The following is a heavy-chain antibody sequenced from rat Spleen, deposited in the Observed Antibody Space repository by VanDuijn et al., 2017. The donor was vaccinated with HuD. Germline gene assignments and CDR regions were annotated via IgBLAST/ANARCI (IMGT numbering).Heavy chain of an antibody. CDR1: GFTFSDYY. V-gene: IGHV5-20*01. CDR3: ATDYYDGTYYYIDY. CDR2: ISYEGSST. J-gene: IGHJ2*01. Sequence: EVQLVESGGGLVQPGRSLKLSCAASGFTFSDYYMAWVRQAPKKGLEWVASISYEGSSTYYRDSVKGRFTISRDNAVSTLYLQMDSLRSEDTATYYCATDYYDGTYYYIDYWGQGVMVTVSS. D-gene: IGHD1-12*02.